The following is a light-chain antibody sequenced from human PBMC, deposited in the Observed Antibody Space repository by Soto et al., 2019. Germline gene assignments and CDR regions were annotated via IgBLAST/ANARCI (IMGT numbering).Light chain of an antibody. CDR3: AAWDDSLNGVV. V-gene: IGLV1-44*01. CDR1: SSNIGSNT. J-gene: IGLJ2*01. CDR2: SNN. Sequence: LTQPPSASGTPGQRVTISCSGSSSNIGSNTVNWYQQLPGTAPKLLIYSNNQRPSGVPDRFSGSKSGTSASLAISGLQSEDEADYYCAAWDDSLNGVVFGGGTKLTVL.